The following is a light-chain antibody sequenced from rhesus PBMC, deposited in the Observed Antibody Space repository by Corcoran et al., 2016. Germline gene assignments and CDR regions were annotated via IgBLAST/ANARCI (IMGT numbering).Light chain of an antibody. CDR1: SYNIGKNY. V-gene: IGLV1-67*02. Sequence: QSVVTQPPSVSAAPGQKVTISCSGSSYNIGKNYVSWYQQVPGTTPKLLIYQDNQRPAGVSDRFSGSKSGTSASLAITTLQNGDESDEYFSALDRSLTAVFFGGGTRLTVL. CDR3: SALDRSLTAVF. J-gene: IGLJ3*01. CDR2: QDN.